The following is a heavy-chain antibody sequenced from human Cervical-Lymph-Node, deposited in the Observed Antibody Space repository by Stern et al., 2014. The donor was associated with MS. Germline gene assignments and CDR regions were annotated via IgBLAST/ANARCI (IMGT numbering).Heavy chain of an antibody. CDR3: ARGGYSSSYYRFDP. CDR2: IHPKAGGS. Sequence: QVQLVQSGAEVKQPGASVKVSCKASGYTFNDYYLHWVRQAPGQGLEWMGWIHPKAGGSKYVQNFQGRFTMTRDTSTSTVFMELNRLTSDDTAVYYCARGGYSSSYYRFDPWGQGTLVIVSS. J-gene: IGHJ5*02. D-gene: IGHD6-13*01. V-gene: IGHV1-2*02. CDR1: GYTFNDYY.